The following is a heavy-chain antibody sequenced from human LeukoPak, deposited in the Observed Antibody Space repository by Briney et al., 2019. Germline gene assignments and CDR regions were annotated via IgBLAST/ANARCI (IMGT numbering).Heavy chain of an antibody. CDR1: GGSISSYY. CDR2: IHYSGST. V-gene: IGHV4-59*12. D-gene: IGHD3-10*01. J-gene: IGHJ2*01. CDR3: ARDRKYGSGSSNWYFDL. Sequence: SETLSLTCTVSGGSISSYYWSWIRQPPGKGLEWIGYIHYSGSTNYNPSLKSRVTISVDTSKNQFSLKLSSVTAADTAVYYCARDRKYGSGSSNWYFDLWGRGTLVTVSS.